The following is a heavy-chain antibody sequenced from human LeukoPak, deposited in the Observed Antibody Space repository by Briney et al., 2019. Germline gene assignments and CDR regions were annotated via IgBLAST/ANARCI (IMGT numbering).Heavy chain of an antibody. D-gene: IGHD1-26*01. Sequence: GGSLRLSCAASGFTFDNYRMSWVRQAPGKGLEWVSTVNADGGNTYYADSVKGQFTISRDNSKSTLILQMNSLRVEDTALYYCTKRVKYGGTWDHFADWGQGTLVTVSS. CDR3: TKRVKYGGTWDHFAD. J-gene: IGHJ4*02. CDR2: VNADGGNT. V-gene: IGHV3-23*01. CDR1: GFTFDNYR.